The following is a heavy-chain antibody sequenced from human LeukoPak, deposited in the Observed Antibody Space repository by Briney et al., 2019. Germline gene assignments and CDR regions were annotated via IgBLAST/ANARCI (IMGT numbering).Heavy chain of an antibody. V-gene: IGHV1-46*01. Sequence: GASVKVSCKASGYTFTSYYMHWVRQAPGQGLEWMGIINPSGGSTSYAQKFQGRVTMTRDMSTSTVYMELSSLRSEDTAVYYCARAGYDILTGYYRNYYFDYWGQGTLVTVSS. CDR3: ARAGYDILTGYYRNYYFDY. CDR2: INPSGGST. J-gene: IGHJ4*02. D-gene: IGHD3-9*01. CDR1: GYTFTSYY.